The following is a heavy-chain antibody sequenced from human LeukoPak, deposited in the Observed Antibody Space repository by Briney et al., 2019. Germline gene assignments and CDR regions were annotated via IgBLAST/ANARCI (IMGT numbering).Heavy chain of an antibody. CDR2: IYYSGST. Sequence: PSETLSLTCTVSGGSISSGGYYWSWIRQHPGKGLEWIGYIYYSGSTYYNPSLKSRVTISVDTSKNRFSLKLSSVTAADTAVYYCARFLAAAGVTYWGQGTLVTVSS. CDR1: GGSISSGGYY. V-gene: IGHV4-31*03. J-gene: IGHJ4*02. CDR3: ARFLAAAGVTY. D-gene: IGHD6-13*01.